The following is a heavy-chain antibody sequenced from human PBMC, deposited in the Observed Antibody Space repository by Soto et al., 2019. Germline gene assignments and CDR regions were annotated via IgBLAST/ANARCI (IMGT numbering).Heavy chain of an antibody. D-gene: IGHD2-2*01. CDR3: ARPRQPYYYYFGMDV. J-gene: IGHJ6*02. Sequence: QVHLVESGGGVVQPGRSLRLSCAVSGFIFSNYGMHWVRQAPGKGLEWVAVISDDGSNKYYADSVKGRFAISRDSPKNTLYLQMNSLRGEDTAVYYCARPRQPYYYYFGMDVWGQGTTVTVSS. V-gene: IGHV3-30*03. CDR2: ISDDGSNK. CDR1: GFIFSNYG.